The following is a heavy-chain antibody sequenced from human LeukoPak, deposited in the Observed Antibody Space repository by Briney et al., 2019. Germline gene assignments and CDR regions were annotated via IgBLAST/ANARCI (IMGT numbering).Heavy chain of an antibody. Sequence: GSLRLSCAASGFTFSSYAISWVRQAPGKGLEWVSAISGSGGSTYYADSVKGRFTISRDNSKNTLYLQMNSLRAEDTAVYYCAKDLGYCSSTSCYAPYYYYGMDVWGKGTTVTVSS. CDR2: ISGSGGST. V-gene: IGHV3-23*01. D-gene: IGHD2-2*01. CDR1: GFTFSSYA. J-gene: IGHJ6*04. CDR3: AKDLGYCSSTSCYAPYYYYGMDV.